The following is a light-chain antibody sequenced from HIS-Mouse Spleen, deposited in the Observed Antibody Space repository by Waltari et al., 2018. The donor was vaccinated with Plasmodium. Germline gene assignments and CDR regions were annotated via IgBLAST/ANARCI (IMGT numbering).Light chain of an antibody. CDR3: QQYNSYSWT. CDR2: KAS. CDR1: HSISSW. Sequence: DIHITQSPSTLSSSVGDRVTITCRASHSISSWLAWYQQKPGKAPKLLIYKASSLESGVPSRFSGSGSGTEFTLTISSLQPDDFATYYCQQYNSYSWTFGQGTKVEIK. J-gene: IGKJ1*01. V-gene: IGKV1-5*03.